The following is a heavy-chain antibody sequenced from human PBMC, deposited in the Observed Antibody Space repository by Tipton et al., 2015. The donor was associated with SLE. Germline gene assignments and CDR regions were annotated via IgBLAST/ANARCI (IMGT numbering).Heavy chain of an antibody. V-gene: IGHV3-30-3*01. J-gene: IGHJ4*02. CDR2: IPYDGSNK. Sequence: SLRLSCAASGFTFSSYTMHWVRQAPGKGLEWVALIPYDGSNKYYADSVKGRFTISRDNSKNTLYLQLDSLRVEDTAVYFCATTTTMTNYIDYWGQGTLVTVSS. CDR1: GFTFSSYT. CDR3: ATTTTMTNYIDY. D-gene: IGHD4-17*01.